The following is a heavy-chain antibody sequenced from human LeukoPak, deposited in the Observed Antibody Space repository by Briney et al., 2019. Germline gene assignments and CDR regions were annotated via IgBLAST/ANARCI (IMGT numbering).Heavy chain of an antibody. CDR2: ISAYNGNT. J-gene: IGHJ5*02. Sequence: ASVTVSCTASGYTFTSYGISWVRQAPGQGLEWMGWISAYNGNTNYAQKLQGRVTMTTDISTSTAYMELNSLKSEDTAVYYCARGHGNGYNNNWFDPGGKETLVTVSS. V-gene: IGHV1-18*01. CDR1: GYTFTSYG. CDR3: ARGHGNGYNNNWFDP. D-gene: IGHD3-3*01.